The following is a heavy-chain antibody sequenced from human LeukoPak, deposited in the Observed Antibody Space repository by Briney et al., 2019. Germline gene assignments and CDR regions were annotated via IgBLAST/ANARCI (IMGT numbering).Heavy chain of an antibody. V-gene: IGHV1-46*01. CDR1: GYTFTSYY. CDR3: ATMTSYDATDYYYEGDAFDI. D-gene: IGHD3-22*01. J-gene: IGHJ3*02. CDR2: INPSGGST. Sequence: ASVKVSCKASGYTFTSYYMHWVRQAPGQGLEWMGIINPSGGSTSYAQKFQGRVTMTRDMSTSTAYMELSSLRSEDTAVYYCATMTSYDATDYYYEGDAFDIWGQGTLVTVSS.